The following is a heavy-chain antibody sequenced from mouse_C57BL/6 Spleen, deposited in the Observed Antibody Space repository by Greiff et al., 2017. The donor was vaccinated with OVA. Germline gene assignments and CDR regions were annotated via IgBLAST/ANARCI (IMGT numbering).Heavy chain of an antibody. CDR1: GFNIKDDY. Sequence: EVQLQQSGAELVRPGASVKLSCTASGFNIKDDYMHWVKQRPEQGLEWIGWIDPENGDTEYASKFQGKATITADTSSNTAYLQLSSLTSEDTAVNYCTRAANWDGGDYWGQGTTLTVSS. V-gene: IGHV14-4*01. D-gene: IGHD4-1*01. CDR2: IDPENGDT. J-gene: IGHJ2*01. CDR3: TRAANWDGGDY.